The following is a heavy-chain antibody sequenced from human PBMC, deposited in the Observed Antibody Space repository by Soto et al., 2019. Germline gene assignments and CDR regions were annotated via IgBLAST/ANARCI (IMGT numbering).Heavy chain of an antibody. D-gene: IGHD2-15*01. CDR2: IRIKAYGETT. CDR3: TKYTYTSRYSYFGMAV. V-gene: IGHV3-49*03. J-gene: IGHJ6*02. CDR1: GFYFCGYA. Sequence: SMNLYGRVAGFYFCGYAMSWSSQAPGKGLEWVGVIRIKAYGETTDYAASVKGRFTIFRDDSKSIAYLQMSSLQTEDTGVYYCTKYTYTSRYSYFGMAVWCQGTTVPVSS.